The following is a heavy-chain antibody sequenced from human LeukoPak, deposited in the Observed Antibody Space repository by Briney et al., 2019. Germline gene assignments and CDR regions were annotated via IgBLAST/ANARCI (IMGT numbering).Heavy chain of an antibody. CDR2: ISGSGGST. Sequence: GGSLRLSCAASGFTFSSYAMSWVRQAPGKGLEWVSAISGSGGSTYYADSVKGRFTISRDNSKNTLYLQMNSLRAEDTAVYYCAKTFTVVRAPADYFDYWGQGTLVTVSS. J-gene: IGHJ4*02. V-gene: IGHV3-23*01. CDR3: AKTFTVVRAPADYFDY. CDR1: GFTFSSYA. D-gene: IGHD3-10*01.